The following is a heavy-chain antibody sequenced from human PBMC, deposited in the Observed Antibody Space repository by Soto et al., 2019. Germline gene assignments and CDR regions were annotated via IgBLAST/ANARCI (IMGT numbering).Heavy chain of an antibody. J-gene: IGHJ4*02. CDR3: ARGHLWFGETANFDY. Sequence: SETLSLTCTVSGGSISSGDYYWSWIRQPPGKGLEWIGYIYYSGSTYYNPSLKSRVTISVDTSKNQFSLKLSSVTAADTAVYYCARGHLWFGETANFDYWGQGTLVTVPQ. CDR2: IYYSGST. CDR1: GGSISSGDYY. V-gene: IGHV4-30-4*01. D-gene: IGHD3-10*01.